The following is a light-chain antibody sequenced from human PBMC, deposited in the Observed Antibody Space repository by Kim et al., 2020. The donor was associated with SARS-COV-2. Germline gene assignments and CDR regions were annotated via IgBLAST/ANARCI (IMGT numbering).Light chain of an antibody. CDR3: HQYDDSPLYT. V-gene: IGKV3-20*01. Sequence: EIVLTQSPGTLSLSPGERATLSCRASQSVSSSFLAWYQQKPGQAPRLLIYRASSRATGIPDRFSGSGSGTDFTLTISRLEPEDFAVYYCHQYDDSPLYTFGQGTKLEI. CDR1: QSVSSSF. CDR2: RAS. J-gene: IGKJ2*01.